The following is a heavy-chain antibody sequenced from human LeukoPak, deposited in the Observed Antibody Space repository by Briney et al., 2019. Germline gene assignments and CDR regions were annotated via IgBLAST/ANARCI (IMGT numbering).Heavy chain of an antibody. D-gene: IGHD6-6*01. CDR3: ARELEYSSLGGAFDI. CDR2: IYTSGST. CDR1: GGSISSGSYY. Sequence: PSETLSLTCTVSGGSISSGSYYWSWIRQPAGKGLEWIGRIYTSGSTNYNPSLKSRVTISVDTSKNQFSLKLSSVTAADTAVYYCARELEYSSLGGAFDIWGQGTMVTVSS. J-gene: IGHJ3*02. V-gene: IGHV4-61*02.